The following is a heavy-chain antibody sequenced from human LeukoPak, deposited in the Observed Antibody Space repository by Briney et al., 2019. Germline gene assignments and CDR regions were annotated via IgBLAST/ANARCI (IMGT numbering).Heavy chain of an antibody. J-gene: IGHJ4*02. CDR3: ANLGKNPVYCSSTSCPFDY. V-gene: IGHV3-30-3*01. CDR2: ISYDGSNK. D-gene: IGHD2-2*01. CDR1: GFTFSSYA. Sequence: PGGSLRLSCAASGFTFSSYAMHWVRQAPGKGLEWVAVISYDGSNKYYADSVKGRFTISRDNSKNTLYLQMNSLRAEDTAVYYCANLGKNPVYCSSTSCPFDYWGQGTLVTVSS.